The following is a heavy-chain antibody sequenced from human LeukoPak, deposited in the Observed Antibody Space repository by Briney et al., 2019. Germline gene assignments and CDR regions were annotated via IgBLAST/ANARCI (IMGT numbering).Heavy chain of an antibody. Sequence: ASVKVSCKASGYTFTRYGISWVRQAPGQGPEWKGWISAYNGNTNYAQKLQGRVTTTTDTSTSTAYMELRSLRSDDTAVYYCARDGLAAAGSSSNWFDPWGQGTLVTVSS. CDR1: GYTFTRYG. J-gene: IGHJ5*02. V-gene: IGHV1-18*01. CDR2: ISAYNGNT. D-gene: IGHD6-13*01. CDR3: ARDGLAAAGSSSNWFDP.